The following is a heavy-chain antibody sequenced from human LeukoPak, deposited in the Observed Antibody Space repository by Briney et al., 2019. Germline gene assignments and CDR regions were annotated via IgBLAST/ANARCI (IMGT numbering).Heavy chain of an antibody. CDR2: IKVDGSEI. V-gene: IGHV3-7*01. CDR3: TRDRQGPRLYEMDI. D-gene: IGHD2-8*01. CDR1: GFTFSMYL. J-gene: IGHJ6*02. Sequence: GGSLRLSCAASGFTFSMYLMSWVRQAPGKGPEWVANIKVDGSEIYYVDSVKGRFTISRDNAKSSLYLQMNSLRAEDTAVYYCTRDRQGPRLYEMDIWGQGTTVTVSS.